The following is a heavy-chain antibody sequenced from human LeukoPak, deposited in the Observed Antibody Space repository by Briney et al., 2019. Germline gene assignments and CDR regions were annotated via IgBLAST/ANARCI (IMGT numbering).Heavy chain of an antibody. Sequence: ASVKVSCKASGYTFTSYDINWVRQAPGQGLEWMGIINPSGGSTSYAQKFQGRVTMTRDMSTSTVYMELSSLRSEDTAVYYCARAVAGTFFFDYWGQGTLVTVSS. D-gene: IGHD6-19*01. CDR3: ARAVAGTFFFDY. CDR2: INPSGGST. CDR1: GYTFTSYD. J-gene: IGHJ4*02. V-gene: IGHV1-46*01.